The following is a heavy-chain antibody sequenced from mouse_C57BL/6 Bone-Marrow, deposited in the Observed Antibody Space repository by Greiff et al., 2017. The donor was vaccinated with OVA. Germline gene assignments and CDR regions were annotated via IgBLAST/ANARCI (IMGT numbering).Heavy chain of an antibody. CDR3: ARGLLRREYYAMDY. J-gene: IGHJ4*01. CDR2: IDPNSGGT. Sequence: VQLQQSGTVLARPGASVKMSCKTSGYTFTSYWMHWVKQRPGRGLEWIGRIDPNSGGTKYNEKFKSKATLTVDKPSSTAYMQLSSLTSEDSAVYYCARGLLRREYYAMDYWGQGTSVTVSS. V-gene: IGHV1-72*01. CDR1: GYTFTSYW. D-gene: IGHD1-1*01.